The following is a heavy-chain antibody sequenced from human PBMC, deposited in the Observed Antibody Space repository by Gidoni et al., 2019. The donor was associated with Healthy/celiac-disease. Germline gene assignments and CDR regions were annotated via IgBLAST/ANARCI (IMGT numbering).Heavy chain of an antibody. Sequence: QVQLVESGGGVVPPGRSLRLSCAASGFPFSSYGMHWVRQAPGKGLEWVAVISYDGSNKYYADSVKGRFTISRDNSKNTLYLQMNSLRAEDTAVYYCAKDEPQMGGAFDIWGQGTMVTVSS. D-gene: IGHD1-26*01. CDR2: ISYDGSNK. CDR3: AKDEPQMGGAFDI. CDR1: GFPFSSYG. J-gene: IGHJ3*02. V-gene: IGHV3-30*18.